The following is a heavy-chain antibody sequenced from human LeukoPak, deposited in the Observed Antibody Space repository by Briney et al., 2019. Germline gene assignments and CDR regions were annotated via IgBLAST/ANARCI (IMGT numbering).Heavy chain of an antibody. Sequence: GGSLRLSCAASGFTFDNYGINWVRQAPGKGLEWVSRIHWNGGRTGYADSVKGRFTISRDNAKDSLYLQMNSLRVEDTAVYYCARERGRSYGSVPYYYYYMDVWGKGTTVTVSS. D-gene: IGHD5-18*01. CDR2: IHWNGGRT. CDR1: GFTFDNYG. J-gene: IGHJ6*03. V-gene: IGHV3-20*04. CDR3: ARERGRSYGSVPYYYYYMDV.